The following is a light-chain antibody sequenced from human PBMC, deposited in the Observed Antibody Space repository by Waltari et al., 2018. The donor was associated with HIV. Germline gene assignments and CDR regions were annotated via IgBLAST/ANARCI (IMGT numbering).Light chain of an antibody. Sequence: DIVMTQSPDSLAVSLGERATINCKSTRSVLYSSNNKNYLAWYQQKPGQPPKLLIYWASTRESGVPDRFSGSGSGTDFTLTISSLQGEDAATYYCQQYYSAPRTFGQGTKLEIK. CDR2: WAS. CDR3: QQYYSAPRT. J-gene: IGKJ2*02. V-gene: IGKV4-1*01. CDR1: RSVLYSSNNKNY.